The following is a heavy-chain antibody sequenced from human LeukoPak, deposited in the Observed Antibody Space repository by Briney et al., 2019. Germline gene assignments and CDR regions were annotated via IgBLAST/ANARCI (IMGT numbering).Heavy chain of an antibody. CDR3: ARSHGSDAFDI. D-gene: IGHD3-10*01. Sequence: SGPTLVHPTQTLTLTCTFSGFSLITSGVGVGWIRQPPGKALEWLAIIYWDDDKRYSPSLKSRLTITKDTSKTQVVLTMTNMDPVDTATYYCARSHGSDAFDIWGQGTMVTVSS. V-gene: IGHV2-5*02. CDR1: GFSLITSGVG. CDR2: IYWDDDK. J-gene: IGHJ3*02.